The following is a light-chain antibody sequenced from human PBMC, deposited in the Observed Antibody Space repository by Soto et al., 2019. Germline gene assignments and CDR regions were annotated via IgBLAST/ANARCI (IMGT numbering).Light chain of an antibody. CDR3: QQYKDWPPIT. V-gene: IGKV3-15*01. CDR2: GAS. Sequence: EIVMTQSPSTLSMAPGGRAALSCIFSQSVSSNLAWYQQKPGQAPRLLIFGASTRATGIPARFSGSGSGTEFTLSINSLQSEDFAVYYCQQYKDWPPITFGQGTRLEIK. J-gene: IGKJ5*01. CDR1: QSVSSN.